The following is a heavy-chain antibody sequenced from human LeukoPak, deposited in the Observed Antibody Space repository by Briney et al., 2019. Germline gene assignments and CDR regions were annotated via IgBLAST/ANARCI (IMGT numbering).Heavy chain of an antibody. Sequence: QAGGSLRLSCVASGFTFSTFAMNWVRQAPGKGLEWVSVIYSGGSTYYADSVKGRFTISRDNSKNTLYLQMNSLRAEDTAVYYCARDNYGGNSFDYWGQGTLVTVSS. CDR3: ARDNYGGNSFDY. J-gene: IGHJ4*02. D-gene: IGHD4-23*01. CDR2: IYSGGST. CDR1: GFTFSTFA. V-gene: IGHV3-53*01.